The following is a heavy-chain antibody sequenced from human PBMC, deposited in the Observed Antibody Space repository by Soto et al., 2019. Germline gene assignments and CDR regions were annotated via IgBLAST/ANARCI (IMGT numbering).Heavy chain of an antibody. J-gene: IGHJ5*02. D-gene: IGHD3-16*01. CDR3: AKGLGAVSGLQWFDP. CDR1: GFTFSRYA. Sequence: GGSLRLSCTASGFTFSRYAMSWVRQAPGKGLEWVSTISNSGSSSYSADSVKGRFTISRDNSKNTLYLQMHSLRGEDTALYHCAKGLGAVSGLQWFDPWGQGTLVTVSS. V-gene: IGHV3-23*01. CDR2: ISNSGSSS.